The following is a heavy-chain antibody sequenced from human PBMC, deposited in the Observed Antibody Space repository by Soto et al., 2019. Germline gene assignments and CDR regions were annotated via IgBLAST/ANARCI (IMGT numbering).Heavy chain of an antibody. CDR3: ARARYIAAARGQVLWFDP. CDR1: GYTFTSYA. J-gene: IGHJ5*02. Sequence: ASVTVSCKASGYTFTSYAMHWVRQATGQRLEWMGWINAGNGNTKYSQKFQGRVTITRDTSASTAYMELSSLRSEDTAVYYCARARYIAAARGQVLWFDPWGQGTLVTVSS. CDR2: INAGNGNT. V-gene: IGHV1-3*01. D-gene: IGHD6-13*01.